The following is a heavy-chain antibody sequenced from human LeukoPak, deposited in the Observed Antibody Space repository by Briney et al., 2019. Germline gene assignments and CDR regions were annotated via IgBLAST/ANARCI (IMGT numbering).Heavy chain of an antibody. V-gene: IGHV3-30*18. CDR2: ISYDGSNK. Sequence: PGGSLRLSCAASGFTFSSYGMHWVRQAPGKGLEWVAVISYDGSNKYYADSVKGRFTISRDNSKNTLYLQMNSLRVEDTAVYYCVKDYYASGRVFDIWGQGTMVTVSS. J-gene: IGHJ3*02. CDR3: VKDYYASGRVFDI. D-gene: IGHD3-22*01. CDR1: GFTFSSYG.